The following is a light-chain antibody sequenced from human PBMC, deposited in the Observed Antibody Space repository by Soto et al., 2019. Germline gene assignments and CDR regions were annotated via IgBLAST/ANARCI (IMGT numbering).Light chain of an antibody. CDR1: QSVTSSY. Sequence: EIVLTQSPGTLSLSPGERATLSCRASQSVTSSYLAWFQQTPGQAPRLLIYGASSRATGIPDRFSGSGSGTDFTLTISRLEPEDFAVYYCQKYETSPRTLGQGTKVEMK. J-gene: IGKJ1*01. CDR3: QKYETSPRT. CDR2: GAS. V-gene: IGKV3-20*01.